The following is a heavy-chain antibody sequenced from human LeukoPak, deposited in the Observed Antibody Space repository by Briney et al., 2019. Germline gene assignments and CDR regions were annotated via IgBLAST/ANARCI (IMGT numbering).Heavy chain of an antibody. Sequence: GESLKISCKGSGYSFTSYWIGWVRQMPGKGLEWMGIIYPGDSDTRYSPSFQGQVTISADKSISTAYLQWSSLKASDTAMYYCARSGIAVAGTSSWFDPWGQGTLVTVSS. V-gene: IGHV5-51*01. D-gene: IGHD6-19*01. CDR3: ARSGIAVAGTSSWFDP. J-gene: IGHJ5*02. CDR2: IYPGDSDT. CDR1: GYSFTSYW.